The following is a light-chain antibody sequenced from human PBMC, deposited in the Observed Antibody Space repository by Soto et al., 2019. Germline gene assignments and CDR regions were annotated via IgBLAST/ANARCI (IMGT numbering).Light chain of an antibody. Sequence: EIVLTQSPATLSLSPGERATLSCRASQSVSSYLAWYQQHPGQAPRLLIYDASNRATGIPARFSGSGSGTDFTLTISSLEPEDFAVYYCQQRSNWPYTFGQGTKLEIK. V-gene: IGKV3-11*01. CDR2: DAS. J-gene: IGKJ2*01. CDR1: QSVSSY. CDR3: QQRSNWPYT.